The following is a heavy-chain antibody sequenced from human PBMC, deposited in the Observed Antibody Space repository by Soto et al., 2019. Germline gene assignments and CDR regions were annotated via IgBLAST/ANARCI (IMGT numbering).Heavy chain of an antibody. CDR3: GKSPYFYYYTMDV. CDR1: VFTFSGYA. J-gene: IGHJ6*02. V-gene: IGHV3-23*01. CDR2: ITGSGTST. Sequence: GSLSLSCAASVFTFSGYAMTWVRKAPGKGLEWVSSITGSGTSTYYADSVKGRFIISRDNSKNTVSLQMNSLRAGDTAVYYCGKSPYFYYYTMDVWGQGTTVTVSS.